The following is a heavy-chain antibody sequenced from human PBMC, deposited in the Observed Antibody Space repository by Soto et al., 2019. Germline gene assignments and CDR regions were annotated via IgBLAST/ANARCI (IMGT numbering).Heavy chain of an antibody. Sequence: EVQLVESGGGLVKPGGSLRLSCAASGFTFSSYSMNWVRQAPGKGLEWVSSISSSSSYIYYADKVKGRFTISRDNAKNSLYLQMNSLRAEDTAVYYCAKEAGELSTRSFDYWGQGTLVTVSS. CDR1: GFTFSSYS. CDR3: AKEAGELSTRSFDY. CDR2: ISSSSSYI. J-gene: IGHJ4*02. D-gene: IGHD3-16*02. V-gene: IGHV3-21*01.